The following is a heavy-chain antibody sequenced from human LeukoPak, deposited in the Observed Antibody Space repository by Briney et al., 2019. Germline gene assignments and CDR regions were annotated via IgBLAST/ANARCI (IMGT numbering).Heavy chain of an antibody. CDR3: ARDGPSVRMITFGNDAFDI. D-gene: IGHD3-16*01. CDR2: ISSSISTI. CDR1: GFTFSSYS. V-gene: IGHV3-48*02. Sequence: GGSLRLSCAASGFTFSSYSMNWVRHAPGKGQGWVSYISSSISTIYYADSVKGRFTISRDNTKNSLYLQMNSLRDEDTAGYYCARDGPSVRMITFGNDAFDIWGQGTMVTVSS. J-gene: IGHJ3*02.